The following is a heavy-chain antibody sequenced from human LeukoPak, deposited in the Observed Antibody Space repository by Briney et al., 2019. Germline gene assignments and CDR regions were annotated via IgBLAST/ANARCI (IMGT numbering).Heavy chain of an antibody. CDR2: IYSSGST. CDR3: ARAGYSGSDFSV. Sequence: SETLSLTCTVSGASISGSGYYWGWIRQPPGKGLEWIGSIYSSGSTYYNASLQSRVTISIETSKNQISLRLSSVTATDTAVYYCARAGYSGSDFSVWGKGSTVTVSS. V-gene: IGHV4-39*07. J-gene: IGHJ6*04. CDR1: GASISGSGYY. D-gene: IGHD5-12*01.